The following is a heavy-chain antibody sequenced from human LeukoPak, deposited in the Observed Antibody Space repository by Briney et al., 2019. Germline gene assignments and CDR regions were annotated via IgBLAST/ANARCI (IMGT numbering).Heavy chain of an antibody. J-gene: IGHJ3*02. D-gene: IGHD3-22*01. CDR1: GFTFRSYS. Sequence: GGSLRLSCAASGFTFRSYSMHWVRQAPGKGLEWVSYISSTSSTIYYADSVKGRFTISRDNAKNSLYLQMNSLRDEDTAVYYCARVAPYYYDSSGYSAFDSWGQGTMVTVSA. CDR2: ISSTSSTI. V-gene: IGHV3-48*02. CDR3: ARVAPYYYDSSGYSAFDS.